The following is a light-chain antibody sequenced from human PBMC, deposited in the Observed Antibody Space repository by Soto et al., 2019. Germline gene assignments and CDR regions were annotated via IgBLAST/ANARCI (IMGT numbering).Light chain of an antibody. V-gene: IGKV1-5*03. Sequence: DIQMTQSPSTLSAYVGDRVTITCRASRSICCCLAWYQQKPGKAPKLLINKASSLESGVPSRFSGSGSGTEFTLTISSLQPDDFATYYCQHFNSYPWTFGQGTKVDNK. CDR1: RSICCC. J-gene: IGKJ1*01. CDR2: KAS. CDR3: QHFNSYPWT.